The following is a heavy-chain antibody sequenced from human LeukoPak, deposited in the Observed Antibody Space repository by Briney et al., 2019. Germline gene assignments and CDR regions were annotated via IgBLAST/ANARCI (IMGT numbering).Heavy chain of an antibody. CDR1: GFTVSTNH. Sequence: GGSLRLSCAASGFTVSTNHMSWVRQAPGKGLEWVSVIYSDDTTYYADSVKGRFTISRDNSKNTLYLQMGSLRAEDMAVYYCARVGPAVAFDYWGQGALVTVSS. CDR2: IYSDDTT. CDR3: ARVGPAVAFDY. J-gene: IGHJ4*02. D-gene: IGHD2-2*01. V-gene: IGHV3-53*05.